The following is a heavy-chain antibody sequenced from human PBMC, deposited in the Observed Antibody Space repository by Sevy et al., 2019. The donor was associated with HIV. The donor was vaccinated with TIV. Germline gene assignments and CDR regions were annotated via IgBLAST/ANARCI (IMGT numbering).Heavy chain of an antibody. V-gene: IGHV3-33*06. CDR3: AKGIAVAGTGDY. D-gene: IGHD6-19*01. CDR1: AFTFSNYG. J-gene: IGHJ4*02. Sequence: GGSLRLSCAASAFTFSNYGIHWVRQAPGKGLEWVAVIRYDGSNKYYEDSVKGRFTTSRDNSKNTLYLQINSLRAEDTAVYYCAKGIAVAGTGDYWGQGTLVTVSS. CDR2: IRYDGSNK.